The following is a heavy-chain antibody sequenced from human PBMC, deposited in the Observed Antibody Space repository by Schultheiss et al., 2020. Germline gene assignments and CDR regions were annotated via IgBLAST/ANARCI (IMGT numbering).Heavy chain of an antibody. CDR1: GFTFSSYS. V-gene: IGHV3-21*01. CDR3: ARDVAGYSSGWYPDY. CDR2: ISSSSSYI. D-gene: IGHD6-19*01. J-gene: IGHJ4*02. Sequence: GGSLRLSCAASGFTFSSYSMNWVRQAPGKGLEWVSSISSSSSYIYYADSVKGRFTISRDNAKNSLYLQMNSLRAEDTAVYYCARDVAGYSSGWYPDYWGQGTLVTVSS.